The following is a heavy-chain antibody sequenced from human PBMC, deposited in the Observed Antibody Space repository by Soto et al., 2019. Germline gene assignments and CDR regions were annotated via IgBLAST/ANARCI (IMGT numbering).Heavy chain of an antibody. D-gene: IGHD3-10*01. CDR2: IHGSATTM. CDR1: GLTFSRYE. CDR3: ATRSGGGGAFDF. V-gene: IGHV3-48*03. J-gene: IGHJ3*01. Sequence: EVNLMESGGGLGQPGASLRLSCAASGLTFSRYEMNWVRQAPGKGLEWIAYIHGSATTMYYADSVKGRFTISRDNAKNSLSLQRYSLRAEDTAVYYCATRSGGGGAFDFWGQGTTVTVSS.